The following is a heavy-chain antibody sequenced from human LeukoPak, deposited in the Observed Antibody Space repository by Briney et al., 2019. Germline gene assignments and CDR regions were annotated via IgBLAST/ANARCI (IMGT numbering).Heavy chain of an antibody. CDR1: GGSISSSYY. CDR2: IYYSGST. CDR3: ARGDLVPGAFDI. J-gene: IGHJ3*02. V-gene: IGHV4-61*01. Sequence: PSGTLSLTCAVSGGSISSSYYWSWIRQPPGKGLEWIGYIYYSGSTNYNPSLKSRVTISVDTSKNQFSLKLSSVTAADTAVYYCARGDLVPGAFDIWGQGTMVTVSS. D-gene: IGHD6-13*01.